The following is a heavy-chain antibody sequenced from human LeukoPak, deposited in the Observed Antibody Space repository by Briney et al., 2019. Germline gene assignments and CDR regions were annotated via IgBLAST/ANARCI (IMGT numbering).Heavy chain of an antibody. Sequence: PSQTLSLTCTVSGGSISSGGYYWSWIRQHPGKGLEWIGYISYSGSTYYNPSLKSRVTISIDTSKNQFSLNLSSVTAADTAVYFCARDPTRLYYFDYWGQGTLVTVSS. D-gene: IGHD6-19*01. J-gene: IGHJ4*02. CDR1: GGSISSGGYY. CDR3: ARDPTRLYYFDY. CDR2: ISYSGST. V-gene: IGHV4-31*03.